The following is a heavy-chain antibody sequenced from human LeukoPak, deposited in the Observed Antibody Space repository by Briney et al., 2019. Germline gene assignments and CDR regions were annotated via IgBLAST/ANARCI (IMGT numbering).Heavy chain of an antibody. CDR3: ARARYSTRWQSDFDY. Sequence: SETLSLTCTVSGGSISSYYWSWIRQPAGKGLEWIGRIYTSGSTNYNPSLKSRVTMSVDTSKNQFSLKLSSVTAADTAVYYCARARYSTRWQSDFDYWGQGTLVTVSS. D-gene: IGHD6-13*01. J-gene: IGHJ4*02. V-gene: IGHV4-4*07. CDR1: GGSISSYY. CDR2: IYTSGST.